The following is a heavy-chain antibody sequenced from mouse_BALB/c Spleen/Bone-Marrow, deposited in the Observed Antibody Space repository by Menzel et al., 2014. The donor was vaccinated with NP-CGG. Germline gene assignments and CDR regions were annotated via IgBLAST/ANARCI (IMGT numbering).Heavy chain of an antibody. J-gene: IGHJ3*01. V-gene: IGHV1-54*01. Sequence: LVESGAEQVRPGTSVKVSCKAAGYAFTYYLIDWIKQRPGQRPGQGLEWIGVINPGTGGTNYNEKFKGWATLTADNSSSTAYMQLSSLTSDDSAVYFCARRPWFAYWGQGTLVTVSA. CDR2: INPGTGGT. CDR3: ARRPWFAY. CDR1: GYAFTYYL.